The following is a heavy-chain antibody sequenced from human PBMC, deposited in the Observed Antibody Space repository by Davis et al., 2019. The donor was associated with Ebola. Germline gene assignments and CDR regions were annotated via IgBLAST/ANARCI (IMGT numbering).Heavy chain of an antibody. CDR1: GGSISSYY. CDR2: IYYSGST. Sequence: PGGSLRLSCTVSGGSISSYYWSWIRQPPGKGLEWIGYIYYSGSTNYNPSLKSRVTISVDTSKNQFSLKLSSVTAADRAVYYCASDLGWFDPWGQGTLVTVSS. V-gene: IGHV4-59*01. J-gene: IGHJ5*02. CDR3: ASDLGWFDP.